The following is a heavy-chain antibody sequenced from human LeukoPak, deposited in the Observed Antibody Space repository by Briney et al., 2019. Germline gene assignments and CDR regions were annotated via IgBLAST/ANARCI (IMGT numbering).Heavy chain of an antibody. CDR3: ARDLARGRYPTAFDY. CDR1: GFTFSSYS. J-gene: IGHJ4*02. V-gene: IGHV3-21*01. CDR2: ISSSSSYI. D-gene: IGHD1-26*01. Sequence: GWSLRLSCAASGFTFSSYSMNWVRQAPGKGLEWVSSISSSSSYIYYADSVKGRFTISRDNAKNSLYLQMNSLRAEDTAVYYCARDLARGRYPTAFDYWGGGPLVTVSS.